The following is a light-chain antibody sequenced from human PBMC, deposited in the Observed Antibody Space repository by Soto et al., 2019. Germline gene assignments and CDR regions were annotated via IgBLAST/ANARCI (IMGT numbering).Light chain of an antibody. CDR1: QSVSSY. CDR3: QQRSNWPPWT. V-gene: IGKV3-11*01. J-gene: IGKJ1*01. CDR2: DAS. Sequence: IVLTQSPGTLSLSPGERATLSCRASQSVSSYLAWYQQKPGQAPRLLIYDASNRATGIPARFSGSGSGTDFTLTISSLEPEDFAVYYCQQRSNWPPWTFGQGTKADI.